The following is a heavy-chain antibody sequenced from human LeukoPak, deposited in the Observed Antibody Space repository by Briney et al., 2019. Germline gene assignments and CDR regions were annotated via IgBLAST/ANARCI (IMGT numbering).Heavy chain of an antibody. Sequence: GGSLRLSCAASGFTFSSYAMSWVRQAPGKGLEWVSGISGSGGSTHYADSVRGRFTISRDNSKNTLYLQMNSLRAEDTAIYYCAKVSWANYFDYWGRGTLVTVSS. CDR2: ISGSGGST. J-gene: IGHJ4*02. CDR3: AKVSWANYFDY. CDR1: GFTFSSYA. D-gene: IGHD6-13*01. V-gene: IGHV3-23*01.